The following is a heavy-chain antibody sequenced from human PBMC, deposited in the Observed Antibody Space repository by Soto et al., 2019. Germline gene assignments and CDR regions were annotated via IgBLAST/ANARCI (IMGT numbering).Heavy chain of an antibody. D-gene: IGHD2-21*02. CDR1: GYTFTSYG. J-gene: IGHJ3*02. CDR3: ARACGGDCIGAFDI. V-gene: IGHV1-18*01. CDR2: ISAYNGNT. Sequence: ASVKVSCKASGYTFTSYGISWVRQAPGQGLEWMGWISAYNGNTNYAQKLQGRVTMTTGTSTSTAYMELRSLRSDDTAVYYCARACGGDCIGAFDIWGQGTMVTVSS.